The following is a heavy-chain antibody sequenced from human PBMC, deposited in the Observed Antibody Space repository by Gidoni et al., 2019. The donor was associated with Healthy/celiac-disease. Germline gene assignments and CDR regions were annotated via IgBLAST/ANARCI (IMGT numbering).Heavy chain of an antibody. CDR1: GFPFRGPA. Sequence: EVQLVESGGGLVQPGGSLKLSCAAPGFPFRGPALHWVRQASGKGLEWVGRIRSKANSYATAYAASVKGRFTISRDDSKNTAYLQMNSLKTEDTAVYYCTSHYYDSSGYYSSDDYWGQGTLVTVSS. D-gene: IGHD3-22*01. V-gene: IGHV3-73*01. CDR2: IRSKANSYAT. J-gene: IGHJ4*02. CDR3: TSHYYDSSGYYSSDDY.